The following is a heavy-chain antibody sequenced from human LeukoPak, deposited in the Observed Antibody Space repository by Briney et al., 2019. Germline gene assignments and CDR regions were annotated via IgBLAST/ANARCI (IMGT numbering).Heavy chain of an antibody. D-gene: IGHD1-26*01. CDR2: SYYSGST. CDR1: GGSVSSDASY. Sequence: SETLSLTCSVSGGSVSSDASYWSWMRQPPGKGLEWIGYSYYSGSTNYNPSLKSRVTISVDTSKNHFSLKLSSVTAADTAAYYCARQSQYSGSKQYFDLWGRGTLVTVSS. V-gene: IGHV4-61*03. CDR3: ARQSQYSGSKQYFDL. J-gene: IGHJ2*01.